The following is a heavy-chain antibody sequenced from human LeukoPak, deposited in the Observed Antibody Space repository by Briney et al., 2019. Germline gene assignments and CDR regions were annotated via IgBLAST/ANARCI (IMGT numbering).Heavy chain of an antibody. J-gene: IGHJ3*01. CDR2: IDPSDSYT. D-gene: IGHD4-23*01. Sequence: GESLKISCKGSGYSFTSYWISWVRQMPGKGLEWMGRIDPSDSYTNYSPSFQGHVTISADKSISTAYLQWSSLKASDTAMYYCAAGYGANDDAFDLWGQGTMVTVSS. CDR1: GYSFTSYW. V-gene: IGHV5-10-1*01. CDR3: AAGYGANDDAFDL.